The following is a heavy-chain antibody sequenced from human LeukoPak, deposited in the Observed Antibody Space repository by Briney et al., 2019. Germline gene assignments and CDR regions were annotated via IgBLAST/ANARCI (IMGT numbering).Heavy chain of an antibody. CDR2: IYHSGST. CDR1: GYSLSSGYY. Sequence: PSETLSLTCTVSGYSLSSGYYWGWIRQPPGKGLEWIGSIYHSGSTYYNPSLKSRVTISVDTSKNQFSLKLSSVTAADTAVYYCAREKVGFGDNWFDPWGQGTLVTVSS. CDR3: AREKVGFGDNWFDP. D-gene: IGHD3-10*01. V-gene: IGHV4-38-2*02. J-gene: IGHJ5*02.